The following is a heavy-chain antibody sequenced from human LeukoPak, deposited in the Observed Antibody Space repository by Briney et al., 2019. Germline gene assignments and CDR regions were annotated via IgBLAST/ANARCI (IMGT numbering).Heavy chain of an antibody. CDR2: INEDGSGK. V-gene: IGHV3-7*04. Sequence: GGSLRLSCAASGFTFSNYWMTWFRQAPGKGLEWVANINEDGSGKYYVDSVKGRFSISRDNAKNSLNLQMNTLRAEDTAVYYCARDSSRASGLSNDYWGQGTLVTVSS. CDR1: GFTFSNYW. D-gene: IGHD3-10*01. J-gene: IGHJ4*02. CDR3: ARDSSRASGLSNDY.